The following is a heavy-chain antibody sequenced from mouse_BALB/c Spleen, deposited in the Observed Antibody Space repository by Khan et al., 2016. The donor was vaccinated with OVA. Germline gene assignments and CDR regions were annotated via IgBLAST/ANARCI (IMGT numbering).Heavy chain of an antibody. V-gene: IGHV1S137*01. Sequence: QVQLKESGAELVRPGVSVKISCKGSGYTFTDFTMHWVKQSHAKSLEWIGVISTYYGDVTYNQKFKGKATMTVDKSSSTAYMELARLTSEDSAIYICTRGGGNRFAYWGQGTLVTVSA. J-gene: IGHJ3*01. CDR3: TRGGGNRFAY. CDR1: GYTFTDFT. CDR2: ISTYYGDV.